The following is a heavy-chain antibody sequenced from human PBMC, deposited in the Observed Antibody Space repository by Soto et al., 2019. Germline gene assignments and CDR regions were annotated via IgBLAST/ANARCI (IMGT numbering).Heavy chain of an antibody. D-gene: IGHD5-18*01. Sequence: QVQLVESGGGVVQPGRSLRLSCAASGFTFRGYGMHWVRQAPGRGLEWVALISYDGSIKYYVDSVRGRFTISRDNSKNTLYLQMNSLRAEDTAVYYCANSEYSRYKNIDVWGQGTTVTVSS. CDR1: GFTFRGYG. J-gene: IGHJ6*02. CDR3: ANSEYSRYKNIDV. CDR2: ISYDGSIK. V-gene: IGHV3-30*18.